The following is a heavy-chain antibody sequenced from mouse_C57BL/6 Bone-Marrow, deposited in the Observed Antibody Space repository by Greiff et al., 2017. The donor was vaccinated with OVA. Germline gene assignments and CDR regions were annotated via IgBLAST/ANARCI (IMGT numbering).Heavy chain of an antibody. CDR2: ISSGSSTI. Sequence: EVMLVESGGGLVKPGGSLKLSCAASGFTFSDYGMHWVRQAPEKGLEWVAYISSGSSTIYYADTVKGRFTISRDNAKNTLFLQMTSLRSEVTAMYYCARINYWYFDVWGTGTTVTVSS. CDR3: ARINYWYFDV. J-gene: IGHJ1*03. V-gene: IGHV5-17*01. CDR1: GFTFSDYG.